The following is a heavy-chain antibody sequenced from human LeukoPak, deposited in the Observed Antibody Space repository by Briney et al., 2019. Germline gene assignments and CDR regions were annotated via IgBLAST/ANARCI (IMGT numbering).Heavy chain of an antibody. CDR3: ARDRKTYGSGSYYTPSDY. J-gene: IGHJ4*02. D-gene: IGHD3-10*01. V-gene: IGHV1-18*01. CDR1: GGTFSSYA. Sequence: ASVKVSCKASGGTFSSYAISWVRQAPGQGLEWMGWISAYNGNTNYAQKLQGRVTMTTDTSTSTAYMELRSLRSDDTAVYYCARDRKTYGSGSYYTPSDYWGQGTLVTVSS. CDR2: ISAYNGNT.